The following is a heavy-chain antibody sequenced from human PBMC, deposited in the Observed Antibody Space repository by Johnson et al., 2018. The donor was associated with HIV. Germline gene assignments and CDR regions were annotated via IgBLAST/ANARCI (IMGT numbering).Heavy chain of an antibody. Sequence: VQLVESGGGLVQPGGSLRLSCAASGFTFSSYWMHWVRQAPGKGLVWVSRINSDGSSTSYADSVKGRFTISRDNAKNSLYLQMNTLRVEDTAFYYCARESGQAFDVWGQGTMVTVSS. CDR1: GFTFSSYW. V-gene: IGHV3-74*01. CDR3: ARESGQAFDV. D-gene: IGHD6-25*01. CDR2: INSDGSST. J-gene: IGHJ3*01.